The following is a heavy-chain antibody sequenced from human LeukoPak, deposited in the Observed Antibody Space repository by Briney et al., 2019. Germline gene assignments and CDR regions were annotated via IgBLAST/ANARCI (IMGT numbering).Heavy chain of an antibody. CDR2: IYYSGST. D-gene: IGHD4-17*01. Sequence: SETLSLTCTVSGGSITTSSYYWGWIRQPPGKGLEWIGIIYYSGSTYYNPSLKGRVTISVDTSKNQFSLKLSSVTAADTAVYYCARASDYGAPRDAFDIWGQGTTVTVSS. V-gene: IGHV4-39*01. J-gene: IGHJ3*02. CDR1: GGSITTSSYY. CDR3: ARASDYGAPRDAFDI.